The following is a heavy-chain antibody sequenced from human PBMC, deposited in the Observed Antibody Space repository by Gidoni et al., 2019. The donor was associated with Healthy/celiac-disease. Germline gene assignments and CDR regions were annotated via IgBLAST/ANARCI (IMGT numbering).Heavy chain of an antibody. CDR2: IYPGDSDH. J-gene: IGHJ4*02. D-gene: IGHD1-26*01. Sequence: EEQLGQSGAEGKKPGEARKIACKGTGYRFTSYWIGWVRPMPGKGLEWLGIIYPGDSDHRYSPSFQGQVTISADKSISTAYLQWSSLKASDTDMYYCARRGRGGSYHFDYWGQGTLVTVSS. CDR1: GYRFTSYW. CDR3: ARRGRGGSYHFDY. V-gene: IGHV5-51*03.